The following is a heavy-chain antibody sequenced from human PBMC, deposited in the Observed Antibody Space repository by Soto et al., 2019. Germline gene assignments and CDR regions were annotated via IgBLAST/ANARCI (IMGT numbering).Heavy chain of an antibody. D-gene: IGHD4-17*01. CDR1: GGTFSGYA. Sequence: SVKVSFKASGGTFSGYAISWVRQAPGQGLEWMGGIIPIFGTANYAQKFQGRVTITADKSTSTAYMELSSLRSEDTAVYYCARDLKYGYYGMDVWGQGTTVTVSS. CDR3: ARDLKYGYYGMDV. CDR2: IIPIFGTA. J-gene: IGHJ6*02. V-gene: IGHV1-69*06.